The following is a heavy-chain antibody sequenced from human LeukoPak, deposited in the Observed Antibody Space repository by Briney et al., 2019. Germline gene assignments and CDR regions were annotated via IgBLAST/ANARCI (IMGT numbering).Heavy chain of an antibody. V-gene: IGHV3-7*01. J-gene: IGHJ4*02. Sequence: PGGSLRLSCAASAFTFSSYWMSWVRQAPGKGLEWVANIKQDGSEKYYVDSVKGRFTISRDNAKNSLYLQMNSLRAEDTAVYYCARDGYDSSGYYPDYWGQGTLVTVS. CDR1: AFTFSSYW. D-gene: IGHD3-22*01. CDR3: ARDGYDSSGYYPDY. CDR2: IKQDGSEK.